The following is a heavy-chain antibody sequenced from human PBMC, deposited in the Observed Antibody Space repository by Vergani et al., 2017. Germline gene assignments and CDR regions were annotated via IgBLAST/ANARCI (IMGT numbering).Heavy chain of an antibody. Sequence: QMQLVQSGPEVKTPGTSVKVSCKASGFTFTSSAMQWVRQARGQRLEWIGWIVVGSGNTNYAQKFQERVTITRDMSTSTAYMELSSLRSEDTAVNYCAADPIAAAGSFYYYYGMDVWGQGTTVTVSS. CDR2: IVVGSGNT. D-gene: IGHD6-13*01. CDR1: GFTFTSSA. V-gene: IGHV1-58*02. CDR3: AADPIAAAGSFYYYYGMDV. J-gene: IGHJ6*02.